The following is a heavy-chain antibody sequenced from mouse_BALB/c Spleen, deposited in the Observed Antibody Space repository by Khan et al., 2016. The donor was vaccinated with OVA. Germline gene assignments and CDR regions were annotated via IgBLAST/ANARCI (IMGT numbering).Heavy chain of an antibody. J-gene: IGHJ4*01. Sequence: QVRLQQSGPGLVAPSQSLSITCTISGFSLTNYGVHWVRQPPGKGLEWLVVIWSDGSTTYDSALKSRLTISKDNSKSQVFLEMDSRQTDDTAMYYCARQPYYHYYIMDYWGQGTSVTVSS. V-gene: IGHV2-6-1*01. D-gene: IGHD2-10*01. CDR3: ARQPYYHYYIMDY. CDR2: IWSDGST. CDR1: GFSLTNYG.